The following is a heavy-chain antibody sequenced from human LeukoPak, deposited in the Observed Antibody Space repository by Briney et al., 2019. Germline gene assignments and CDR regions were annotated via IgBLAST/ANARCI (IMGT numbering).Heavy chain of an antibody. CDR1: GYTFTSYY. CDR2: INPSGGST. Sequence: ASVKVSCKASGYTFTSYYMHWVRQAPGQGLEWMGIINPSGGSTSYAQKFQGRVTMTTDTSTSTAYMELRSLNSDDAAVYYCARASYCSDGSCYSDYWGQGTLVTVSS. CDR3: ARASYCSDGSCYSDY. V-gene: IGHV1-46*01. J-gene: IGHJ4*02. D-gene: IGHD2-15*01.